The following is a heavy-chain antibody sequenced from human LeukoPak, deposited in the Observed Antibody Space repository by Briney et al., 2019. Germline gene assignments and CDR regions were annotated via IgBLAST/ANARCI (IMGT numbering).Heavy chain of an antibody. CDR2: IYYSGST. D-gene: IGHD4-17*01. Sequence: PSETLSLTCTVSGGSISSYYWSWIRQPPGKGLEWIGYIYYSGSTNYNPSLKSRVTISVDTSKNQFSLKLSSVTAADTAVYYCARLQDGDYRRLRVNWFDPWGQGTLVTVSS. J-gene: IGHJ5*02. V-gene: IGHV4-59*01. CDR1: GGSISSYY. CDR3: ARLQDGDYRRLRVNWFDP.